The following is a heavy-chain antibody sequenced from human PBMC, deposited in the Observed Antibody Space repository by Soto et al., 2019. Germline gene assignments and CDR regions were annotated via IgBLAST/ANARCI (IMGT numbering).Heavy chain of an antibody. V-gene: IGHV3-33*01. Sequence: QVQLVESGGGVVQPGRSLRLSCAASGFTFSSYGMHWVRLAPGKGLEWGEGIWYDGSNKYYVDSWKGRFTISRDNSKNTLYLQMNSLRAEDTDVYYYARGERLRAFDFWGQGTLVTVSS. CDR3: ARGERLRAFDF. J-gene: IGHJ4*02. D-gene: IGHD1-26*01. CDR1: GFTFSSYG. CDR2: IWYDGSNK.